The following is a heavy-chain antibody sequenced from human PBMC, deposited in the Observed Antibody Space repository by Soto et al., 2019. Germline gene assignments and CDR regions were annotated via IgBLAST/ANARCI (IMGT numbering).Heavy chain of an antibody. CDR2: ISAHNGNT. CDR1: GYAFTTYG. D-gene: IGHD1-1*01. Sequence: QVHLVQSGAEVKKPGASVKVFCQDSGYAFTTYGITWVRQAPGQGLEWMGWISAHNGNTNYAQKLQGRVTVTRDSSTSTAYMELRSVRYDDTAVYYCARGRYGDYWGQGALVTVSS. J-gene: IGHJ4*02. V-gene: IGHV1-18*01. CDR3: ARGRYGDY.